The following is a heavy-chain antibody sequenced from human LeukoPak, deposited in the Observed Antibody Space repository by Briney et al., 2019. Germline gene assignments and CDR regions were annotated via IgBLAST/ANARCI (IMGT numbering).Heavy chain of an antibody. V-gene: IGHV3-7*01. CDR1: GFTFSSYW. CDR3: ARTVRGIVMPQNAFDI. Sequence: GGSLRLSCAASGFTFSSYWMSWVRQAPGKGLKWVANIKQDGSEKYHVDSVKGRFTISRDNAKNSLYLQMNSLRAEDTAMYYCARTVRGIVMPQNAFDIWGQGTLVTVSS. J-gene: IGHJ3*02. CDR2: IKQDGSEK. D-gene: IGHD3-22*01.